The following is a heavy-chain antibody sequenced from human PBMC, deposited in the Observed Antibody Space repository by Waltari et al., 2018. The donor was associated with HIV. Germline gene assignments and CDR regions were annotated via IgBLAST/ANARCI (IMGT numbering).Heavy chain of an antibody. D-gene: IGHD3-16*01. CDR1: GYSFDQFA. CDR2: INPGTGYM. Sequence: QVQLVQSRSELKKPGASVRIACTASGYSFDQFAIHWVRQAPGPRREWVGRINPGTGYMMVSQNFQGRVTLKADTSANVVYMELSGLKSGDDSVYYCAREGLMMTFGGIGEFDFWGRGTLVTVSS. V-gene: IGHV1-3*01. CDR3: AREGLMMTFGGIGEFDF. J-gene: IGHJ4*02.